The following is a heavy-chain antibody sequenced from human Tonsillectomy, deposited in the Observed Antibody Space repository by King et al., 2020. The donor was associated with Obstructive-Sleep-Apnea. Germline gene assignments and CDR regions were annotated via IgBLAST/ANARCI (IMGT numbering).Heavy chain of an antibody. CDR3: ARTYDSSGYFAW. J-gene: IGHJ4*02. V-gene: IGHV4-4*03. D-gene: IGHD3-22*01. Sequence: QLQESGPGLVRPPGTLSLTCAVSGASIRSSNWWSWVRQPPGKGLEWIGEIYHDESTHYNPSLESRVTISVDKSKNQFSLRLTSVTAADTAVYYCARTYDSSGYFAWWGQGTLVTVSS. CDR2: IYHDEST. CDR1: GASIRSSNW.